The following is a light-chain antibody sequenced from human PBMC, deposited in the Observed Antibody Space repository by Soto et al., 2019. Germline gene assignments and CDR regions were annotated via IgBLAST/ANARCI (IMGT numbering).Light chain of an antibody. Sequence: DIQMTQSPSFLSASVGDRVTITCRASQSIGKHLNWYQQKPGKAPKFLIYGASTLQSGVPSRFTGSGSGTDFTLTVNSLQAVDFATYYCQQSYTSPTTFGQGTRLEI. CDR1: QSIGKH. J-gene: IGKJ5*01. CDR3: QQSYTSPTT. CDR2: GAS. V-gene: IGKV1-39*01.